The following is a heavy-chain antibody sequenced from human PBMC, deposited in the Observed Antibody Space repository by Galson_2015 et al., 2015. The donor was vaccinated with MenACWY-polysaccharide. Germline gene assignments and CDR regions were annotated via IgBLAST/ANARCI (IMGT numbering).Heavy chain of an antibody. J-gene: IGHJ4*02. V-gene: IGHV6-1*01. CDR3: ARTCPPYSRTWYECFDY. CDR2: TYYRSKWCH. CDR1: GDSVSSHSAA. D-gene: IGHD6-13*01. Sequence: CAMSGDSVSSHSAAWNWIRQSQSRGLEWLGRTYYRSKWCHDYPVSVKSRITINPDTSKNQFSLQLNSVTPDDTALYYCARTCPPYSRTWYECFDYWDQGTLVTVSS.